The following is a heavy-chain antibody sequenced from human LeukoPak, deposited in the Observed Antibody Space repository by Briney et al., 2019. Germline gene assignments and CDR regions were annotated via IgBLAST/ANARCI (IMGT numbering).Heavy chain of an antibody. D-gene: IGHD6-19*01. V-gene: IGHV3-30*02. J-gene: IGHJ4*02. CDR1: GFTLSNYV. CDR3: ARDPEAGFDY. Sequence: PGGSLRLSCAASGFTLSNYVMHWVRQAPGKGLEWVAFTRYDGSDKYNADSLKGRFTISRDNSKNTLYLQMNSLRAEDTAVYYCARDPEAGFDYWGQGTLVTVSS. CDR2: TRYDGSDK.